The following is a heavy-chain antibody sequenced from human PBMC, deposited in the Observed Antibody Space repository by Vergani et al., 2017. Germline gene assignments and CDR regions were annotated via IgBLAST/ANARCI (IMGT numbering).Heavy chain of an antibody. D-gene: IGHD1-26*01. CDR3: ARDPSGWELRWGDPS. Sequence: QVQLQESGPGLVKPSQTLSLTCTVSGGSISSGSYYWSWIRQPAGKGLEWIGRIYTSGSTNYNPSLKSRVTISVDTSKNQFSLKLSSVTAADTAVYYCARDPSGWELRWGDPSWGQGTLVTVSS. J-gene: IGHJ4*02. V-gene: IGHV4-61*02. CDR2: IYTSGST. CDR1: GGSISSGSYY.